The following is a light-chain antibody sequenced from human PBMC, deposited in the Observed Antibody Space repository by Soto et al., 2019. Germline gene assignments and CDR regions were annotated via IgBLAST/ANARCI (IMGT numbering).Light chain of an antibody. CDR3: QSYDVSLTAYV. CDR1: GSNIGAGYD. J-gene: IGLJ1*01. Sequence: QSVLTQPPPVSGAPGQRVTFPSPGSGSNIGAGYDVHWYQQFPGTAPKLLISGNINRPSGIPDRFSGSKSGTSASLAITGLQTEDEADYYCQSYDVSLTAYVFGTGTKVTVL. CDR2: GNI. V-gene: IGLV1-40*01.